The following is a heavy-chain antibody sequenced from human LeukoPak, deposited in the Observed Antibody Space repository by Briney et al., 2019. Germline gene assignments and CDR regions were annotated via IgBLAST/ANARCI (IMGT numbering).Heavy chain of an antibody. J-gene: IGHJ4*02. D-gene: IGHD2-21*02. CDR1: GYSITSGYY. V-gene: IGHV4-38-2*02. CDR2: IYHSGST. CDR3: ARARGVTAPYYFDY. Sequence: PSETLSLTCTVSGYSITSGYYWDWIRQPPGKGLEWIGSIYHSGSTYYNPSLESRVTVSVDTSKNQFSLKLNSVTAADTAVYYCARARGVTAPYYFDYWGQGTLVTVST.